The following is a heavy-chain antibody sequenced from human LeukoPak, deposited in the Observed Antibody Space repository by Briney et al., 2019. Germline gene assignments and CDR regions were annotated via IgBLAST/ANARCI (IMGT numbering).Heavy chain of an antibody. CDR3: ARDAAGTTGYFDY. J-gene: IGHJ4*02. Sequence: PGGSLRLSCAASGFTFSSYAMSWVRQAPGKGLEWVSVIYAGGTTYYAASVKGRFTISRDISKNTLYLQLNSLRADDTAVYYCARDAAGTTGYFDYWGQGTLVNVSS. CDR1: GFTFSSYA. V-gene: IGHV3-23*03. CDR2: IYAGGTT. D-gene: IGHD1-1*01.